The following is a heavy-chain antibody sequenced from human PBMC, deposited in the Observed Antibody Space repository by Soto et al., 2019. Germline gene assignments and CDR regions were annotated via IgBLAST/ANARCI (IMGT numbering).Heavy chain of an antibody. Sequence: EVQLVQSGAEVKKPGESLKISCNGSGYSFTFYWIGWVRQMPGKGLEWMGIFYPGDSDTRYSPSFQGQVTFSADKSISAAYLQWSSLKASDNAMYCCARHLVDDAFDIWGQGTMVTVSS. CDR2: FYPGDSDT. CDR1: GYSFTFYW. J-gene: IGHJ3*02. CDR3: ARHLVDDAFDI. V-gene: IGHV5-51*01. D-gene: IGHD2-8*02.